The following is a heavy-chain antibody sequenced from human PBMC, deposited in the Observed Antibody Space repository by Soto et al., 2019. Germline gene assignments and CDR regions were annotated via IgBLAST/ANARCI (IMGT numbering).Heavy chain of an antibody. Sequence: GASVKVSCKASGGTFSSYAISWVRQAPGQGLEWMGGIIPIFGTANYAQKFQGRVTITADESTSTAYMELSSLRSEDTAVYYCASHTDYYDSSGYYYYFDYWGQGTLVTVSS. CDR2: IIPIFGTA. J-gene: IGHJ4*02. D-gene: IGHD3-22*01. CDR3: ASHTDYYDSSGYYYYFDY. CDR1: GGTFSSYA. V-gene: IGHV1-69*13.